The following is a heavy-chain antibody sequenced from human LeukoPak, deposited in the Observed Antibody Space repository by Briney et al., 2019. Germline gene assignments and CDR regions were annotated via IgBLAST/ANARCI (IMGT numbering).Heavy chain of an antibody. V-gene: IGHV3-74*01. CDR3: IRTLIVATSPYMDV. D-gene: IGHD5-12*01. CDR1: GFTFSNYW. CDR2: VNSDGTGT. J-gene: IGHJ6*03. Sequence: GGSLRLSCAASGFTFSNYWMHWVRQAPGKGLVWVSRVNSDGTGTTYADSVEGRFTISRDNAKNTVYLQMHSLRAEDTAIYYCIRTLIVATSPYMDVWGKGTTVTVSS.